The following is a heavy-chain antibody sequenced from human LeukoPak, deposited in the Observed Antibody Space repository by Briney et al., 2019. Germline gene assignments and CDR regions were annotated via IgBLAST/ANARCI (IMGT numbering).Heavy chain of an antibody. CDR3: ASLMDWFDP. Sequence: SETLSLTCTVSGGSISSGSYYWSWIRQPAGKGLEWIGRIYTSGSTNYNPSLKSRVTMSVDTSKNQFSLKLSSVTAADTAVYYCASLMDWFDPWGQGTLVTVSS. D-gene: IGHD5-24*01. CDR1: GGSISSGSYY. CDR2: IYTSGST. V-gene: IGHV4-61*02. J-gene: IGHJ5*02.